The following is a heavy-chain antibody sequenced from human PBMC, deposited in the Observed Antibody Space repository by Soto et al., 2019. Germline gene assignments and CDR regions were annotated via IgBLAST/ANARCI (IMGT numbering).Heavy chain of an antibody. CDR1: GYTFTSYG. CDR2: ISAYNGNT. CDR3: ARDLRATVTTEYFQH. J-gene: IGHJ1*01. D-gene: IGHD4-17*01. V-gene: IGHV1-18*01. Sequence: GASVKVSCKASGYTFTSYGISWVRQAPGQRLDWMGWISAYNGNTNYAQKLQGRVTMTTDTSTSTAYMELRGLRSDDTAVYYCARDLRATVTTEYFQHWGQGTLVTVSS.